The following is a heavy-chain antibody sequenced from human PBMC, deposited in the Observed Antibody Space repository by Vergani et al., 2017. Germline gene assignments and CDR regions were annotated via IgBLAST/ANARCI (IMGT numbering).Heavy chain of an antibody. CDR2: IYYSGST. D-gene: IGHD3-16*01. V-gene: IGHV4-59*01. CDR1: GGPISSYY. CDR3: ARDRGRGFDP. J-gene: IGHJ5*02. Sequence: QVQLQESGPGLVKPSETLSLTCTVSGGPISSYYWSWIRQPPGKGLEWIGYIYYSGSTNYNPSLKSRVTISVDTSKNQFSLKLGSVTAADTAVYYCARDRGRGFDPWGQGTLVTVSS.